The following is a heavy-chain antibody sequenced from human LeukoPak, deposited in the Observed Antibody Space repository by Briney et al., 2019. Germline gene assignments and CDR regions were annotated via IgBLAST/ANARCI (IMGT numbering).Heavy chain of an antibody. V-gene: IGHV4-59*08. CDR2: IYGSGST. Sequence: SETLSLTCTVSGDSLSSHYWSWIWQPPGKGLEWIGYIYGSGSTHYDPSLRSRVTISEDTSKNQFSLKLTSVTAAGTAVYYCARNVGWYSHDSWGQGTLVTVSS. CDR3: ARNVGWYSHDS. D-gene: IGHD6-19*01. CDR1: GDSLSSHY. J-gene: IGHJ4*02.